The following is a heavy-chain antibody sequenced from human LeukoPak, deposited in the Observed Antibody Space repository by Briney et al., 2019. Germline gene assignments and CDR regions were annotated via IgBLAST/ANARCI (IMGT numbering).Heavy chain of an antibody. CDR1: GFTFSSYS. V-gene: IGHV3-21*01. CDR2: ISSSSSYI. J-gene: IGHJ5*02. Sequence: PGGSLRLSCAASGFTFSSYSMNWVRQAPGKGLEWVSSISSSSSYIYYADSVKGRFTISRDNAKNSLYLQMNSLRAEDTAVYYCARDREGWELLRGYNWFDPWGQGTLVTVSS. D-gene: IGHD1-26*01. CDR3: ARDREGWELLRGYNWFDP.